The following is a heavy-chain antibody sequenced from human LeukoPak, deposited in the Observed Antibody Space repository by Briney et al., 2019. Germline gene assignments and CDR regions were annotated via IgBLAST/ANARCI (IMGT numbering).Heavy chain of an antibody. D-gene: IGHD3-9*01. CDR1: GFTFGDYA. J-gene: IGHJ4*02. CDR2: IRSKAYGGTT. CDR3: TRAYFDWLLSD. V-gene: IGHV3-49*04. Sequence: AGGSLRLSCTASGFTFGDYAMSWVRQAPGKGLEWVGFIRSKAYGGTTEYAASVKGRFTISRDDSKSIAYLQMNSLKTEDTAVYYCTRAYFDWLLSDWGQGTLVTVSS.